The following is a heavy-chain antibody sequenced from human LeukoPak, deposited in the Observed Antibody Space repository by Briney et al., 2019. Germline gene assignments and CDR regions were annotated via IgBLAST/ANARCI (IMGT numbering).Heavy chain of an antibody. D-gene: IGHD2-2*01. CDR3: ATFDTKLIVVVPAAPFDY. CDR1: GFTFSSYA. CDR2: ISGSGGST. Sequence: GSLRLSCAASGFTFSSYAMSWVRQAPGKGLEWVSAISGSGGSTYYADSVKGRFTISRDNSKNTLYLQMNSLRAEDTAVYYCATFDTKLIVVVPAAPFDYWGQGTLVTVSS. V-gene: IGHV3-23*01. J-gene: IGHJ4*02.